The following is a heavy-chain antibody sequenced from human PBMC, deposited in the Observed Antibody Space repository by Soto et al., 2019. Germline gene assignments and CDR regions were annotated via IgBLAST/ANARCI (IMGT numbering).Heavy chain of an antibody. CDR3: AIDSHSRGWYYFLY. D-gene: IGHD6-19*01. CDR2: ISGSSGST. J-gene: IGHJ4*02. Sequence: LKLPWAASGFTFSTHAMSWVRQAPGKGLEWVSAISGSSGSTYYADSVQGRFTISRDNSKNTLYLQMNSLRAEDMAVYYCAIDSHSRGWYYFLYWGQGTLVTVSS. V-gene: IGHV3-23*01. CDR1: GFTFSTHA.